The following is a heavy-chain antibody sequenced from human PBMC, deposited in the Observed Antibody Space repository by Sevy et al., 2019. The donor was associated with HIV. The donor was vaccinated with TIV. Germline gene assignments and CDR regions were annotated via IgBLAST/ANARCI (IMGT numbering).Heavy chain of an antibody. CDR2: IWSDGNNK. J-gene: IGHJ4*02. CDR1: GFTFSSYG. Sequence: GGSLRRSCVASGFTFSSYGMHWVRQAPGKGLEWVAVIWSDGNNKFYADSVKGRFTISRDNSKNTLNLQMNSLRAEDTAVYYCARGEGISGSHYNLPPFDQWGQGTLVTVSS. CDR3: ARGEGISGSHYNLPPFDQ. V-gene: IGHV3-33*01. D-gene: IGHD3-10*01.